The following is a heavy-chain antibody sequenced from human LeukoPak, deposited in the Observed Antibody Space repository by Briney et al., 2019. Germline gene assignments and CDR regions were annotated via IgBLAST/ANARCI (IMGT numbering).Heavy chain of an antibody. V-gene: IGHV1-69*05. D-gene: IGHD2-21*02. CDR1: GGTFSSYA. CDR2: IIPIFGTA. J-gene: IGHJ3*02. Sequence: SVKVSCKASGGTFSSYAISWVRQAPGQGLEWMGGIIPIFGTANYAQKFQGRVTITTDESTSTAYMELSSLRSEDTAVYYCARNPCGDDCYSDPNDAFDIWGQGTMVTVSS. CDR3: ARNPCGDDCYSDPNDAFDI.